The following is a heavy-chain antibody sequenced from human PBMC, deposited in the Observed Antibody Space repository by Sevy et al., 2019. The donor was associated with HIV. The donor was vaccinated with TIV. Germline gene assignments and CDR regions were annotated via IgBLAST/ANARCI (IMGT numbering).Heavy chain of an antibody. CDR2: ISYDGSNK. CDR3: AKEIADTARDHFDY. Sequence: GGSLRLSCAASGFTFSSYGMHWVRQAPGKGLEWVAVISYDGSNKYYADSVKGRFTISRDNSKNTLYLQMNSLRAEDTAVYYCAKEIADTARDHFDYWGQGTLVTVSS. CDR1: GFTFSSYG. D-gene: IGHD5-18*01. V-gene: IGHV3-30*18. J-gene: IGHJ4*02.